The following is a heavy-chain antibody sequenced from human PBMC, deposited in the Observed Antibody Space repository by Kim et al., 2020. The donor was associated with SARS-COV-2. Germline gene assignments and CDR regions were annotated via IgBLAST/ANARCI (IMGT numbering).Heavy chain of an antibody. CDR2: IRTNTYGGTR. Sequence: GGSLRLSCTASGFTFSDYYMTWVRLAPGKGLEWVGLIRTNTYGGTREYAPYVKDRFTVSRDDSNSVAYLQLNSLRSEDTAVYYCARSRRADEYMDVWGKG. V-gene: IGHV3-49*04. CDR1: GFTFSDYY. CDR3: ARSRRADEYMDV. D-gene: IGHD6-6*01. J-gene: IGHJ6*03.